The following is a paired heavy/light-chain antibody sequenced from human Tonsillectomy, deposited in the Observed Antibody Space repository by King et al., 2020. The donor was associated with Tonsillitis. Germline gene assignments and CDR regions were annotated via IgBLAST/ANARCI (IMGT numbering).Heavy chain of an antibody. J-gene: IGHJ4*02. Sequence: QVQLQESGPGLVKPSQTLSLTCTVSGDSISSANHHWNWIRQPAGQGPEWIGHMYTSGSTNSNPSLKSRVTMSLDTSMNQFSLKLSSVTAADTAVYYCTRGLQESWESHGYWGQGTVVTVSS. CDR2: MYTSGST. CDR3: TRGLQESWESHGY. D-gene: IGHD1-26*01. CDR1: GDSISSANHH. V-gene: IGHV4-61*02.
Light chain of an antibody. CDR3: MQTLETPRT. V-gene: IGKV2-28*01. CDR2: LGS. J-gene: IGKJ1*01. CDR1: QSLLHTNGNKY. Sequence: DIVMTQSPLSLPVTPGEPASISCRSSQSLLHTNGNKYLDWYLQKPGQSPQLLIYLGSNRASGVPDRFSGSGSGTDFTLKISRVEAEDVGVYYCMQTLETPRTFGQGTRVEIK.